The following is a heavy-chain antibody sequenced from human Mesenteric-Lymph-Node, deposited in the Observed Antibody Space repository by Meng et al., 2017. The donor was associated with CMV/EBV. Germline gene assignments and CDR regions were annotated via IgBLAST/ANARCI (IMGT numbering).Heavy chain of an antibody. Sequence: SGGTFSGYAISWVRQAPGQGLEWMGGIIPIFGTANYAQKFQGRVTITADESTSTAYMELSSLRSEDTAVYYCARGPQGYSSRGYFDLWGRGTLVTVSS. CDR2: IIPIFGTA. D-gene: IGHD6-13*01. CDR3: ARGPQGYSSRGYFDL. V-gene: IGHV1-69*01. J-gene: IGHJ2*01. CDR1: GGTFSGYA.